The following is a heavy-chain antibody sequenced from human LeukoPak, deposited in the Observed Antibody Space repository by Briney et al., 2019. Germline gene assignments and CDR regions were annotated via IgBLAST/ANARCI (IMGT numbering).Heavy chain of an antibody. CDR1: GGSISSYY. D-gene: IGHD4-17*01. V-gene: IGHV4-59*01. J-gene: IGHJ6*03. Sequence: PSETLSLTCTVSGGSISSYYWSWIRQPPGKGLEWIGYIYYSGSTNYNPSLKSRVTISVDTSKNQFSLKLSSVTAADTAVYYCARDGTYGDYPNYYYYMDVWGKGTTVTVSS. CDR2: IYYSGST. CDR3: ARDGTYGDYPNYYYYMDV.